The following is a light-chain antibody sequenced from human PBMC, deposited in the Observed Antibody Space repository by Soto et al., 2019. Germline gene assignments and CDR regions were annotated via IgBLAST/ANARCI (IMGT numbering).Light chain of an antibody. CDR2: DAS. Sequence: DIQMTQSPSSLSASVGDRVTITCQASQDISNYLNWYQQKPGKAPKLLIYDASNLETGVPSRFSGSGSGTDFTFTISSLQPEDIATYYCQQYAKGVTFGGGTKVEIK. V-gene: IGKV1-33*01. J-gene: IGKJ4*01. CDR1: QDISNY. CDR3: QQYAKGVT.